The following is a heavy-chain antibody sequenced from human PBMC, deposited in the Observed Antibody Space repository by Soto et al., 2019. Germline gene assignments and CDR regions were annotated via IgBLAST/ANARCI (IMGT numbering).Heavy chain of an antibody. CDR3: AREGITMVRGVNWFDP. J-gene: IGHJ5*02. Sequence: GASVKVSCKASGYTFTSYGISWVRQAPGQGLEWMGWISAYNGNTNYAQKLQGRVTMTTDTSTSTAYMELRSLRSDDTAVYYCAREGITMVRGVNWFDPWGQGTLVTVSS. V-gene: IGHV1-18*01. D-gene: IGHD3-10*01. CDR1: GYTFTSYG. CDR2: ISAYNGNT.